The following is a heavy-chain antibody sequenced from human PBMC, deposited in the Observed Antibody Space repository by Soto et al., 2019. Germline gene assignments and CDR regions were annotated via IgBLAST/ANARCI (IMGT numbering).Heavy chain of an antibody. J-gene: IGHJ4*02. Sequence: PGGSLRLSCAASGFTFSTSWMNWVRQTPGKGLMWVSRISPDGSNRGYADSMEGRFTVSRDNAKDTLYLQMHSLRAEDTAMYYCASWGHMVPVSPTDFDFWGRGTLVTVSS. CDR3: ASWGHMVPVSPTDFDF. V-gene: IGHV3-74*01. CDR2: ISPDGSNR. CDR1: GFTFSTSW. D-gene: IGHD3-16*01.